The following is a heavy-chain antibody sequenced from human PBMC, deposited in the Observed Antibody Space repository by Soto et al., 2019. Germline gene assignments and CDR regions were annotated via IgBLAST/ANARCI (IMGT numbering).Heavy chain of an antibody. D-gene: IGHD6-19*01. J-gene: IGHJ6*02. CDR1: VLTFSSYA. CDR2: INSDGSST. CDR3: ARPAMAEADYYYYGMDV. V-gene: IGHV3-74*01. Sequence: PGGSLRLSCAASVLTFSSYAMSWVRQAPGKGLEWVSRINSDGSSTSYADSVKGRFTTSRDNAKNTLYLQMNSLRAEDTAVYYCARPAMAEADYYYYGMDVWGQGTTVTVSS.